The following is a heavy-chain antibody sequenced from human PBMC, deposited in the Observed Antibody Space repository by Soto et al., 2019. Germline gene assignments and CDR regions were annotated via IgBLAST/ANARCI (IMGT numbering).Heavy chain of an antibody. CDR2: INHRGSC. D-gene: IGHD6-19*01. J-gene: IGHJ4*02. Sequence: QVQLQQWGAGLLKPSETLSLTCAVDGGSFNSYYWSWIRQPPGKGLEWIAEINHRGSCNRNPALASRITISVDTSQNQFSLELNSVTAADTAVYYCARAGFSNGFYGTFDYWGQGTLVTVSS. CDR1: GGSFNSYY. V-gene: IGHV4-34*02. CDR3: ARAGFSNGFYGTFDY.